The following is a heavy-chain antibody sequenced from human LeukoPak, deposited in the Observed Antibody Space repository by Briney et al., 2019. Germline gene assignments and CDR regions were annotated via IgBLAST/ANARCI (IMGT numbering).Heavy chain of an antibody. D-gene: IGHD4-23*01. Sequence: ASVKVSCKASGYTFTGYYLHGVRQAPGQGREGLGWINPISVGTNYAEKFQGRVTMPRDTSISTAYMELSRLKSDDTAVYECARELRRGDGGNSGYWGQGTLVTVSS. J-gene: IGHJ4*02. CDR3: ARELRRGDGGNSGY. CDR1: GYTFTGYY. V-gene: IGHV1-2*02. CDR2: INPISVGT.